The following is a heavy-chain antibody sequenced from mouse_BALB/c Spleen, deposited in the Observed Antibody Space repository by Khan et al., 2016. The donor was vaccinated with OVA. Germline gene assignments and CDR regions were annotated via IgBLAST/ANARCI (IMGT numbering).Heavy chain of an antibody. CDR2: ISYSGNT. J-gene: IGHJ3*01. D-gene: IGHD2-4*01. CDR1: GYSITSEYT. CDR3: ARKDYYDYDPFPY. V-gene: IGHV3-2*02. Sequence: EVQLVETGPGLVKPSQSLSLTCTVTGYSITSEYTWNWIRQFPGNKLEWMGFISYSGNTSYNPSLKSRISITRDTSKNQFFLQLNSVTSEDTATYYCARKDYYDYDPFPYGGQGTLVTVSA.